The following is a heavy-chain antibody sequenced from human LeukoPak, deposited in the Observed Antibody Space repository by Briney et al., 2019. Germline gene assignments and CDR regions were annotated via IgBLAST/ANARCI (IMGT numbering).Heavy chain of an antibody. V-gene: IGHV3-74*01. Sequence: GGSLRLSCAASGFTFSDYYMSWIRQAPGKGLVWVSRINSDGSSTSYADSVKGRFTISRDNAKNTLYLQMNSLRAEDTAVYYCASPATRYSSGRTNYYFDYWGQGTLVTVSS. CDR2: INSDGSST. CDR3: ASPATRYSSGRTNYYFDY. J-gene: IGHJ4*02. CDR1: GFTFSDYY. D-gene: IGHD6-19*01.